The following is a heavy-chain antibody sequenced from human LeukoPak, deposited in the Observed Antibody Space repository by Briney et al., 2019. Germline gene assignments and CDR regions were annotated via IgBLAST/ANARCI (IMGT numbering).Heavy chain of an antibody. CDR2: ISSSSSSI. CDR1: RFTFSSYS. D-gene: IGHD3-10*01. Sequence: PGGSLRLSCAASRFTFSSYSMNWVRQAPGKGLEWVSYISSSSSSIYYADSVKGRFTISRDNAKNSLYLQMNSLRAEDTAMYYCVRQLVSWGRGTLVTVSS. CDR3: VRQLVS. V-gene: IGHV3-48*01. J-gene: IGHJ5*02.